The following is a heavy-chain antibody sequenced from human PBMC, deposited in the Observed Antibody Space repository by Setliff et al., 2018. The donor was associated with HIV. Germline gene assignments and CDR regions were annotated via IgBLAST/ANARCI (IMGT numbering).Heavy chain of an antibody. D-gene: IGHD3-16*01. J-gene: IGHJ5*01. CDR2: ITYSGSA. Sequence: SSETLSLTCTVSGGSISSDDYYWNWIRQPPGKGLEWIGYITYSGSAYYNPSLKSRVTISIDTSKNQFSLSLNSVTAADTAVYFCARGGAVSADFDSWGQGTLVTVSS. CDR3: ARGGAVSADFDS. CDR1: GGSISSDDYY. V-gene: IGHV4-30-4*08.